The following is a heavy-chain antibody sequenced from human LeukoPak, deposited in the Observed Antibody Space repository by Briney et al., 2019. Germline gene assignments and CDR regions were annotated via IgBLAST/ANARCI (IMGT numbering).Heavy chain of an antibody. V-gene: IGHV1-2*02. CDR1: GYTFTGYY. J-gene: IGHJ5*02. Sequence: ASVKVSCKASGYTFTGYYMHWVRQAPGQGLEWMGWINPNSGGTNYAQKFQGRVTMTRDTSISTAYMELSRLRCDDTAVYYCARVLVADNWFDPWGQGTLVTVSS. CDR3: ARVLVADNWFDP. D-gene: IGHD5-12*01. CDR2: INPNSGGT.